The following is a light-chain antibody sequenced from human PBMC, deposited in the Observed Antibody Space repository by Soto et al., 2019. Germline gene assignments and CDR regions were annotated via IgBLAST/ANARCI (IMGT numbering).Light chain of an antibody. CDR3: QQYSDLPMT. CDR2: GAS. Sequence: EIVLTQSPGTLSLSPGERATLSCRTSQSVRSGFLAWFQQRRGQAPRLLIFGASNRATDIPDRFSGSASGTDFTLTISRLEPEDFAVYFCQQYSDLPMTFGQGTRLEIK. V-gene: IGKV3-20*01. CDR1: QSVRSGF. J-gene: IGKJ5*01.